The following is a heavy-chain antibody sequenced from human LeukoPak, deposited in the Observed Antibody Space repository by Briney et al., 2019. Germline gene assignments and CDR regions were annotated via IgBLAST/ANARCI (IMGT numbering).Heavy chain of an antibody. CDR3: ARGEWLRFYYYYMDV. Sequence: SETLSLTCTVSGGSISSYYWSWIRQPPGKGLEWIGDIYYSGSTNYNPSLKSRVTISVDTSKNQFSLKLSSVTAADTAVYYCARGEWLRFYYYYMDVWGKGTTVTVSS. J-gene: IGHJ6*03. CDR2: IYYSGST. V-gene: IGHV4-59*01. CDR1: GGSISSYY. D-gene: IGHD5-12*01.